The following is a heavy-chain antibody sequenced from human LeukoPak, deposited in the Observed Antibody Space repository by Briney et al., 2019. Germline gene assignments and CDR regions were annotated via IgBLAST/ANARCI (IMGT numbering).Heavy chain of an antibody. CDR1: GYTFTNYG. CDR2: ISAYNGNT. Sequence: ASVKVSCKASGYTFTNYGISWVRQAPGQGLEWMGWISAYNGNTNYAQKLQGRVTMTTDTSTSTAYMELRSLRSDDTAVYYCARGGGRIAAAGTPSTKYYYYGMDVWGQGTTATVSS. V-gene: IGHV1-18*01. CDR3: ARGGGRIAAAGTPSTKYYYYGMDV. D-gene: IGHD6-13*01. J-gene: IGHJ6*02.